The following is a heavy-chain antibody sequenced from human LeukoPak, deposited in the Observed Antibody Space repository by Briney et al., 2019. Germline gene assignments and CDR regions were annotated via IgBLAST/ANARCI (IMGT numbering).Heavy chain of an antibody. V-gene: IGHV3-74*01. Sequence: GGSLRLSCAASGFIFSSYWMHWFRQAPGKGLVWVSRINSDGSSISYADSVKGRFTISRDNAKNTLYLQMNSLRAEDTAVYYCARRVVVPAAPYYFDYWGQGTLVTVSS. D-gene: IGHD2-2*01. CDR3: ARRVVVPAAPYYFDY. J-gene: IGHJ4*02. CDR2: INSDGSSI. CDR1: GFIFSSYW.